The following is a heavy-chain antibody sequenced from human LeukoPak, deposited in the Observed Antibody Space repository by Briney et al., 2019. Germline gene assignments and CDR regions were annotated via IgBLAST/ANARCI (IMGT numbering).Heavy chain of an antibody. J-gene: IGHJ4*02. D-gene: IGHD3-3*01. V-gene: IGHV4-59*01. Sequence: SETLSLTCTVSGGSISGYYWSWIRQPPGKGLEWIGYIYYSGSTNYNPSLKSRVTISVDTSKNQFSLKLSSVTAADTAVYYCGGTTIFGTRQIDYWGQGTLVTVSS. CDR3: GGTTIFGTRQIDY. CDR1: GGSISGYY. CDR2: IYYSGST.